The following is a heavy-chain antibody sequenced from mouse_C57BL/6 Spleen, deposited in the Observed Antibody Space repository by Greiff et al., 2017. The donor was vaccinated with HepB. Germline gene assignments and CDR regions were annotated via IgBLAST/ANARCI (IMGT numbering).Heavy chain of an antibody. D-gene: IGHD2-5*01. J-gene: IGHJ3*01. CDR2: INYDGSST. Sequence: DVQLQESEGGLVQPGSSMKLSCTASGFTFSDYYMAWVRQVPEKGLEWVANINYDGSSTYYLDSLKSRFIISRDNAKNILYLQMSSLKSEDTATYYCARAGYSNPLAYWGQGTLVTVSA. V-gene: IGHV5-16*01. CDR1: GFTFSDYY. CDR3: ARAGYSNPLAY.